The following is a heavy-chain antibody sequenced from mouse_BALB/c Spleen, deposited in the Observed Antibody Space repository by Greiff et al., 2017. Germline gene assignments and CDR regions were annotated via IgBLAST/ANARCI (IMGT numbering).Heavy chain of an antibody. CDR1: GYTFTSYW. CDR2: IYPGSGST. J-gene: IGHJ4*01. CDR3: TRVINYAMDY. V-gene: IGHV1S22*01. Sequence: LQQPGSELVRPGASVKLSCKASGYTFTSYWMHWVKQRPGQGLEWIGNIYPGSGSTNYDEKFKSKATLTVDTSSSTAYMQLSSLTSEDSAVYYCTRVINYAMDYWGQGTSVTVSS. D-gene: IGHD2-4*01.